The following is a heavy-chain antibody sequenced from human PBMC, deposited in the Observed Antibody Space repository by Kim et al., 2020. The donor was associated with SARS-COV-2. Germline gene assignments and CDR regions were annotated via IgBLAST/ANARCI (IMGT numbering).Heavy chain of an antibody. J-gene: IGHJ4*02. CDR1: GFTFSNAW. CDR2: IKSKTDGGTT. V-gene: IGHV3-15*01. D-gene: IGHD1-26*01. CDR3: TTTTTVGATRENY. Sequence: GGSLRLSCAASGFTFSNAWMSWVRQAPGKGLEWVGRIKSKTDGGTTDYAAPVKGRFTISRDDSKNTLYLQMNSLKTEDTAVYYCTTTTTVGATRENYWGQGTLVTVSS.